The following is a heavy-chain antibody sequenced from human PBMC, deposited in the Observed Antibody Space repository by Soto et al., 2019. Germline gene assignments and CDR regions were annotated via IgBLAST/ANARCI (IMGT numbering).Heavy chain of an antibody. Sequence: QVQLQESSPGLVKPSETLSLTCTVSGGSISSYYWSWIRQPPGKGLEWIGYIYYSGSTNYNPSLKSRVTISVDTSKNQFSLKLSSVTAADTAVYYCARRYGALFDYWGQGTLVTVSS. V-gene: IGHV4-59*08. J-gene: IGHJ4*02. CDR3: ARRYGALFDY. CDR2: IYYSGST. CDR1: GGSISSYY. D-gene: IGHD4-17*01.